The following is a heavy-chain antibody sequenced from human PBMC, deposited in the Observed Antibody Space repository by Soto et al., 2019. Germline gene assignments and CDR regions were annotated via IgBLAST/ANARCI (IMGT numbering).Heavy chain of an antibody. J-gene: IGHJ4*02. V-gene: IGHV4-4*02. CDR1: GGSISCSNW. CDR3: ARGMDDVDTAMVLDY. D-gene: IGHD5-18*01. Sequence: PSETLSLTCAVSGGSISCSNWWSWVRQPPGKGLEWIGEIYHSGSTNYNPSLKSRVTISVDKSKNQFSLKLSSVTAADTAVYYCARGMDDVDTAMVLDYWGQGTLVTVSS. CDR2: IYHSGST.